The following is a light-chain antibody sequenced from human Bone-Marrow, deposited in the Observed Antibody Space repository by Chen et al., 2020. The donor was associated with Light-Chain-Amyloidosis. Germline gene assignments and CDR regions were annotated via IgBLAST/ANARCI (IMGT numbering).Light chain of an antibody. J-gene: IGLJ3*02. CDR3: QVWDRSSDRPV. CDR1: NIGSTS. Sequence: SYVLTQPSSVSVAPGQTATIACGGNNIGSTSVHWYRQTPGQAPLLVVYDDSDRPSGIPERWSGTNSGNTTTLTISRVEAEDEADYYCQVWDRSSDRPVFGGGTKLTVL. V-gene: IGLV3-21*02. CDR2: DDS.